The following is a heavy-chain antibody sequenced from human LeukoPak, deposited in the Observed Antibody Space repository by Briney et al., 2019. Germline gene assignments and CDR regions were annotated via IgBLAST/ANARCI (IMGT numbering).Heavy chain of an antibody. V-gene: IGHV4-59*01. Sequence: SETLSLTCTVSGGSFSSYYGTWIRQPPGKGLEWIGYIYYSGSTDYNPSLTSRVTISVDTSKNQFSLRLSSVTAADTAVYYCARGRLARSPYFDYWGQGTLVTVSS. CDR3: ARGRLARSPYFDY. CDR2: IYYSGST. J-gene: IGHJ4*02. D-gene: IGHD6-19*01. CDR1: GGSFSSYY.